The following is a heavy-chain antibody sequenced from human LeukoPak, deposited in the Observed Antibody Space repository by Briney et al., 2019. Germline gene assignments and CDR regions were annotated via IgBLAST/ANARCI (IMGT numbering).Heavy chain of an antibody. CDR2: IWYDGSNK. CDR1: GFTLSTYR. V-gene: IGHV3-33*08. Sequence: GGSLRLSCAASGFTLSTYRMNWVRQAPGKGLEWVAVIWYDGSNKYYADSVKGRFTISRDNSKNTLYLQMNSLRAEDTAVYYCARDQYHGDYEYWFDPWGQGTLVTVSS. D-gene: IGHD4-17*01. J-gene: IGHJ5*02. CDR3: ARDQYHGDYEYWFDP.